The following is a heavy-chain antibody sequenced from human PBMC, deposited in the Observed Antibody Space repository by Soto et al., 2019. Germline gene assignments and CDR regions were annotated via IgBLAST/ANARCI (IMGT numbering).Heavy chain of an antibody. CDR1: GFTFDDYA. Sequence: SLRLSCTASGFTFDDYAMHWVRQAPGRGLEWVSGITWNSGNIAYADSVKGRFTIARDDDNNSLYLQMNSLRPEDTALYYCVKDSYADFHRVLSTAEYLFDYWGHGTLVTVSS. J-gene: IGHJ4*01. CDR2: ITWNSGNI. D-gene: IGHD2-15*01. CDR3: VKDSYADFHRVLSTAEYLFDY. V-gene: IGHV3-9*01.